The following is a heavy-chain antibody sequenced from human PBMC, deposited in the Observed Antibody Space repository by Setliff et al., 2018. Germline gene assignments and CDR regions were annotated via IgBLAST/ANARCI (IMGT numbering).Heavy chain of an antibody. CDR3: ARDRGGTNPWFDF. D-gene: IGHD3-10*01. Sequence: GSLRLSCVVSGLTVSNDFMGWVRQAPGKGLEWVSVIYNIGETRYADSVKGRFTISRDKSKNTRYLHLSSLRVEDTATYYCARDRGGTNPWFDFWGQGTQVTVSS. CDR1: GLTVSNDF. CDR2: IYNIGET. J-gene: IGHJ5*01. V-gene: IGHV3-53*01.